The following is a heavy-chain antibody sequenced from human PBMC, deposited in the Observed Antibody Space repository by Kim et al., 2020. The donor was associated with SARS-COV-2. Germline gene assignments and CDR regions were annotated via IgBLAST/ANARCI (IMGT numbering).Heavy chain of an antibody. V-gene: IGHV3-7*01. CDR3: TRGGSYSFEY. CDR1: GFSFGDYW. J-gene: IGHJ4*02. Sequence: GGSLRLSCAASGFSFGDYWMRWVRHSPGKGLEWVADLSQDGSDKHYMDSVKGRFTISRDNAKNSLFLEMNSLRVEDAALYYCTRGGSYSFEYWGPGTLVTVSS. CDR2: LSQDGSDK. D-gene: IGHD6-13*01.